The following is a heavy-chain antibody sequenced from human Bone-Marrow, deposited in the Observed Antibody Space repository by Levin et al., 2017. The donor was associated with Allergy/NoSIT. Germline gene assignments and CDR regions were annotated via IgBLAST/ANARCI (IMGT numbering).Heavy chain of an antibody. CDR3: ARRGMGYYPGTREIDY. Sequence: AGGSLRLSCVVSGFTLDDYGMSWVRQAPGKGLEWVSGINGDGGSPLYADSVKGRFTISRDNAKNSLYLQLNSLRVEDTAFYYCARRGMGYYPGTREIDYWGQGTPVIVSS. D-gene: IGHD3-10*01. CDR2: INGDGGSP. V-gene: IGHV3-20*04. CDR1: GFTLDDYG. J-gene: IGHJ4*02.